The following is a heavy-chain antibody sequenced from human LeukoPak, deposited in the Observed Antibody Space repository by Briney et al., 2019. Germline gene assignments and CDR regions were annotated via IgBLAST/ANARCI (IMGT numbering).Heavy chain of an antibody. J-gene: IGHJ4*02. CDR3: ARNLDYHALDF. CDR1: GFTFSKYW. V-gene: IGHV3-7*01. CDR2: IMKDGSVK. Sequence: GGSLRLSCAASGFTFSKYWMTWVRQAPGKGLEWLADIMKDGSVKDYLDSVEGRFTISRDNTKNSLFLQMNGLGAEDTAVYYCARNLDYHALDFWGQGTPVTVSS. D-gene: IGHD3/OR15-3a*01.